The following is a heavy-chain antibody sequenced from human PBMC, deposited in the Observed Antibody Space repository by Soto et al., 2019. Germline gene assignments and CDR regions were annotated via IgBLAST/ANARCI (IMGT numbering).Heavy chain of an antibody. J-gene: IGHJ4*02. CDR3: ARGGWRHIDD. V-gene: IGHV4-34*01. D-gene: IGHD3-3*01. Sequence: PSETLSLTCAVYGGSFSGYYWSWIRQPPGKGLEWIGEINHSGSTNYNPSLKSRVTISVDTSKNQFSLKLSSVTAADTAVYYCARGGWRHIDDWGQGSLVTVAS. CDR1: GGSFSGYY. CDR2: INHSGST.